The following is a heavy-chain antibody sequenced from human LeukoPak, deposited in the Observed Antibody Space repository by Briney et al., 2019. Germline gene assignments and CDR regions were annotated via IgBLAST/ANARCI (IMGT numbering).Heavy chain of an antibody. CDR3: AKGRNYDFWSGYYVAH. J-gene: IGHJ4*02. D-gene: IGHD3-3*01. V-gene: IGHV3-23*01. CDR2: ISGSGGST. CDR1: GFTFSSYA. Sequence: GGSLRLSCAASGFTFSSYAMRWVRQAPGKGLEWVSAISGSGGSTYYADSVKGRFTISRDNSKNTLYLQMNSLRAEDTAVYYCAKGRNYDFWSGYYVAHWGQGTLVTVSS.